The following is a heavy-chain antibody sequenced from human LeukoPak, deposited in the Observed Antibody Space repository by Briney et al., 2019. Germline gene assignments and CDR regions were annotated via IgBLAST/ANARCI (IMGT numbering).Heavy chain of an antibody. CDR3: ARRGYYYDSSGYYPYYFDY. CDR1: GFTFSSYS. Sequence: GGSLRLSCAASGFTFSSYSMNWVRQAPGKGLEWVSSISSSSSYIYYADSVKGRFTISRDNAKNSLYLQMNSLRSDDTAVYYCARRGYYYDSSGYYPYYFDYWGQGTLVTVSS. J-gene: IGHJ4*02. D-gene: IGHD3-22*01. CDR2: ISSSSSYI. V-gene: IGHV3-21*04.